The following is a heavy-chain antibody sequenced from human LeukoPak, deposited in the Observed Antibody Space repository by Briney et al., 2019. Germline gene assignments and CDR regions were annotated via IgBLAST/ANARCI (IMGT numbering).Heavy chain of an antibody. V-gene: IGHV3-7*01. CDR1: GFTFSNYW. CDR2: IKQDGSEK. D-gene: IGHD2-15*01. CDR3: ARQNGGIFY. J-gene: IGHJ4*02. Sequence: GGSLRLSCAASGFTFSNYWMTRVRQAPGKGLEWVANIKQDGSEKYYVDSVKGRFTISRDNAKNSLYLQMNSLRAEDTAVYYCARQNGGIFYWGQGTLVTVSS.